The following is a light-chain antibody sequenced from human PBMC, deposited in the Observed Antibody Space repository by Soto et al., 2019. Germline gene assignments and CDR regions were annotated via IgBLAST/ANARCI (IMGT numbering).Light chain of an antibody. CDR1: QSVSSY. Sequence: EIVLTQSPATLSLSPGERATLSCRASQSVSSYLAWYQQKPGQAPRLLIYDASNRATGIPVRFSVSGSGTDFTLAISSLEPEDFAVYYCQQRSNWPAWTFGQGTKLEIK. CDR2: DAS. J-gene: IGKJ2*02. CDR3: QQRSNWPAWT. V-gene: IGKV3-11*01.